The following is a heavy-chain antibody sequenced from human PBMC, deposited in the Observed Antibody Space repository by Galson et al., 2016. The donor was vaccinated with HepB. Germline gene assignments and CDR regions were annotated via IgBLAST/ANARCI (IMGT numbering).Heavy chain of an antibody. D-gene: IGHD2-8*02. Sequence: CAASGFIFSTYAMSWVRQAPGKGLELVSGITGGGGTTHYADSVKGRFTISRENSKSTLHLQMNSLRAEDTAIYYCAKALAPYCSGGSCFRGFDSWGRGTLVTVSS. V-gene: IGHV3-23*01. CDR2: ITGGGGTT. CDR1: GFIFSTYA. CDR3: AKALAPYCSGGSCFRGFDS. J-gene: IGHJ4*02.